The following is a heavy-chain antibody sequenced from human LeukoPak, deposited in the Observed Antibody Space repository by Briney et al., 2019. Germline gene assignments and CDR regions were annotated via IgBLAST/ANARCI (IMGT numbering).Heavy chain of an antibody. V-gene: IGHV1-18*04. CDR3: ARDSTPPLPRQWPIPFDY. CDR1: GYTFNNYG. J-gene: IGHJ4*02. CDR2: ISVYSGDR. Sequence: ASVKVSCKASGYTFNNYGITWVRQAPGQGLEWMGWISVYSGDRKYAQKLQGRVTMTTDTSTSTAYMELRSLRSDDTAVYYCARDSTPPLPRQWPIPFDYWGQGTLVTVSS. D-gene: IGHD6-19*01.